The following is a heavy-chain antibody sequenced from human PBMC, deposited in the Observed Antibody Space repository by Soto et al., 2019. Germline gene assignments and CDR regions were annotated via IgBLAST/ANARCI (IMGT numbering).Heavy chain of an antibody. CDR2: ISSSSSYI. CDR3: ARDAISGGDCYPLPDFDY. CDR1: GFTFSSYS. Sequence: EVQLVESGGGLVKPGGSLRLSCAASGFTFSSYSMNWVRQAPGKGLEWVSSISSSSSYIYYADSVKGRFTIARDNAKNSLYLQMNSRRAEDTAVYYCARDAISGGDCYPLPDFDYWGQGTLVTVSS. V-gene: IGHV3-21*01. D-gene: IGHD2-21*01. J-gene: IGHJ4*02.